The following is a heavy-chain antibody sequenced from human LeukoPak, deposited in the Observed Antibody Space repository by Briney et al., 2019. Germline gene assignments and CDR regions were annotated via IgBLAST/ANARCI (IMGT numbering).Heavy chain of an antibody. V-gene: IGHV1-69*05. D-gene: IGHD1-26*01. CDR1: GGTFSSYA. CDR3: ATSGSLRNAFDI. Sequence: ASVKVSCKASGGTFSSYAISWVRQAPGQGLEWMGRIIPIFGTANYAQKFQGRVTITTDESTSTAYMELSSLRSEDTAVYHCATSGSLRNAFDIWGQGTMVTVSS. J-gene: IGHJ3*02. CDR2: IIPIFGTA.